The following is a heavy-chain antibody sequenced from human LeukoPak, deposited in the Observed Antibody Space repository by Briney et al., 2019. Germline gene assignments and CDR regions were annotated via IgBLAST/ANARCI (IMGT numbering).Heavy chain of an antibody. CDR2: IYYSGST. D-gene: IGHD2-21*02. J-gene: IGHJ5*02. CDR1: GGSIIRSSYY. V-gene: IGHV4-39*01. CDR3: ARHIVVVTACWFDP. Sequence: SETLSLTCTVSGGSIIRSSYYWGWIRQPPGKGLEWIGSIYYSGSTYYNPSLKSRVTISVDTSKNQFSLKLSSVTAADTAVYYCARHIVVVTACWFDPWGQGTLVTVSS.